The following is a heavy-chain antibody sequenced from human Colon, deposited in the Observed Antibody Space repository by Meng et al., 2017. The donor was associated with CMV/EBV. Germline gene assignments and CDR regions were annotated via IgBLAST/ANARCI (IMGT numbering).Heavy chain of an antibody. D-gene: IGHD3-3*01. V-gene: IGHV4-59*01. CDR2: IYYSGTT. J-gene: IGHJ6*02. Sequence: SETLSLTCTVSGGSIRNFYWSWIRPPPGKGLEWIGYIYYSGTTNYHPSLQSRVTISVDTSKNQFSLRLTSVTAADTAVYYCARDIRGLYDVWSVYQSPDYGMDVWGQGTTVTVSS. CDR3: ARDIRGLYDVWSVYQSPDYGMDV. CDR1: GGSIRNFY.